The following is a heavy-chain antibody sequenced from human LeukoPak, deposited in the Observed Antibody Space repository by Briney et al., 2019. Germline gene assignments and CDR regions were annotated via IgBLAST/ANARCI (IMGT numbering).Heavy chain of an antibody. Sequence: GGSLRLSCAASGFTFSSYGMSWVRQAPGKGLEWVSAISGSGGSTYYADSVKGRFTISRDNSKNTLYLQMNSLRAEDTAVYYCAKDPPMIVVGPDAFDIWGQGTMVTVSS. CDR3: AKDPPMIVVGPDAFDI. CDR1: GFTFSSYG. D-gene: IGHD3-22*01. CDR2: ISGSGGST. V-gene: IGHV3-23*01. J-gene: IGHJ3*02.